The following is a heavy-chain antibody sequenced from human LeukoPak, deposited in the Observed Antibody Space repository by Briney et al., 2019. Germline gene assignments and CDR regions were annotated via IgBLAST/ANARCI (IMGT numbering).Heavy chain of an antibody. CDR3: ARSPLWVHDY. V-gene: IGHV4-39*01. Sequence: SETLSLTCTVSGGSISSSSYYWGWIRQPPGKGLEWIGSIYYSGSTYYNPPLKSRVTISVDTSKNRFSLKLSSVTAADTAVYYCARSPLWVHDYWGQGTLVTVSS. CDR2: IYYSGST. D-gene: IGHD3-16*01. CDR1: GGSISSSSYY. J-gene: IGHJ4*02.